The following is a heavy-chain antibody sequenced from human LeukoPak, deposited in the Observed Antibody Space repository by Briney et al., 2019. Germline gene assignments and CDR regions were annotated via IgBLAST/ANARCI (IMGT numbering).Heavy chain of an antibody. Sequence: GGSLRLSCAASGFPFSNYALTWVRQGPGKGLEWVSGLSGSGISTYYADSVKGRFTISRDNSKNTLYLQMNSLRAEDTAVYYCARAGPSSSWHQFDYWGQGTLVTVSS. V-gene: IGHV3-23*01. D-gene: IGHD6-13*01. CDR2: LSGSGIST. J-gene: IGHJ4*02. CDR3: ARAGPSSSWHQFDY. CDR1: GFPFSNYA.